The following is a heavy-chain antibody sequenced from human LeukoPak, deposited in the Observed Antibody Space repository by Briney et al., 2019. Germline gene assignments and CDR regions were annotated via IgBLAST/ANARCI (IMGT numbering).Heavy chain of an antibody. D-gene: IGHD2-2*01. J-gene: IGHJ5*02. CDR2: ISQSGGRST. V-gene: IGHV3-23*01. Sequence: PGGSLRLSCAASGFTLSNYAMTWVRQAPGKGLEWVAFISQSGGRSTDYADSVRGRFTISRDNSKNTLYLQMNSLRAEDTAVYHCARDLGCSTSSCRYNWFDPWGQGTLVTVSS. CDR1: GFTLSNYA. CDR3: ARDLGCSTSSCRYNWFDP.